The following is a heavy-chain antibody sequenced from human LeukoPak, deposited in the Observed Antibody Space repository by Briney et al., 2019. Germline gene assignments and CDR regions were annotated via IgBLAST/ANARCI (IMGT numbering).Heavy chain of an antibody. V-gene: IGHV3-30-3*01. CDR1: GFTFSSYA. CDR3: AREGLYCSNGVCFRAAFDS. D-gene: IGHD2-8*01. J-gene: IGHJ4*02. CDR2: ISYDGSNK. Sequence: PGGSLRLSCAASGFTFSSYAMHWVRQAPGKGLEWVAVISYDGSNKYYADSVKGRFTISRDNSKNTLYLQMNSLRAEDTAVYYCAREGLYCSNGVCFRAAFDSWGQGTLATVSS.